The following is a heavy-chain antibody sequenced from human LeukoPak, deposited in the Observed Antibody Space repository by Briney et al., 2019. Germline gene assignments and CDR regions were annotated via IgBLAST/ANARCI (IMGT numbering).Heavy chain of an antibody. V-gene: IGHV3-53*01. CDR1: GFTVSSNY. J-gene: IGHJ4*02. D-gene: IGHD5-24*01. Sequence: GGSLRLSCAASGFTVSSNYMSWVRQAPGKGLEWVSVIYSGGSTYYADSVQGRFTISRDNSKNTLYLQMNSLRAEDTAVYYCASGLRDGYNPFDYWGQGTLVIVSS. CDR2: IYSGGST. CDR3: ASGLRDGYNPFDY.